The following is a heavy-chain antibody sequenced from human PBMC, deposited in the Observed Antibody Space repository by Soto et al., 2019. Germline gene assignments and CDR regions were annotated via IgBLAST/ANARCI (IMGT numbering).Heavy chain of an antibody. Sequence: ASVKVSCKASGGTFSSYAISWVRQAPGQGLEWMGGIIPIFGTANYAQKFQGRVTITADESTSTAYMELSSLRSEDTAVYYCARDLIAAAGSYFDYWGQGTLVTVSS. CDR1: GGTFSSYA. CDR3: ARDLIAAAGSYFDY. V-gene: IGHV1-69*13. D-gene: IGHD6-13*01. J-gene: IGHJ4*02. CDR2: IIPIFGTA.